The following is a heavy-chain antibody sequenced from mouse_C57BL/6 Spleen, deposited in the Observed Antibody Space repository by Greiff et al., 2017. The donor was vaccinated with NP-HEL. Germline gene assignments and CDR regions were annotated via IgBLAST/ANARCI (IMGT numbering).Heavy chain of an antibody. CDR2: INPNNGGT. J-gene: IGHJ2*01. CDR1: GYTFTDYY. Sequence: EVQLQQSGPELVKPGASVKISCKASGYTFTDYYMNWVKQSHGKSLEWIGDINPNNGGTSYNQKFKGKATLTVDKSSSTAYMELRSLTSEDSAVYYWARRGSSYVDYFDYWGQGTTLTVSS. CDR3: ARRGSSYVDYFDY. D-gene: IGHD1-1*01. V-gene: IGHV1-26*01.